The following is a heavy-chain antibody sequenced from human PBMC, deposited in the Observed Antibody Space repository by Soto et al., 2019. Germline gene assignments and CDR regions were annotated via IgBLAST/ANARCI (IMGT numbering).Heavy chain of an antibody. CDR2: ISAYNGNT. V-gene: IGHV1-18*01. CDR1: GYTFTSYG. Sequence: QVPLVQSGAEVKKPGASVQVSCKAPGYTFTSYGISWVRQATGQGLEWMGWISAYNGNTNYAQKLQGRVTMTTDTSTSTAYMELRSLRSDDTAVYYCARYEVGATEFDYWGQGTLVTVSS. J-gene: IGHJ4*02. D-gene: IGHD1-26*01. CDR3: ARYEVGATEFDY.